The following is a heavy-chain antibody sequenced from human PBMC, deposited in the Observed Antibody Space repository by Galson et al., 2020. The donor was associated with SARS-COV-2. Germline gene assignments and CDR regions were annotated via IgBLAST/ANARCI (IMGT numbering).Heavy chain of an antibody. Sequence: ASVKVSCEASGYTFTKYYIHWVRQAPGQGLEWMGWISPNSGGTNFAQKFQGRVTLTRDTSTATAFMELSRLRFDDTAIYYCARDKTGTADNYFDPWGQRTLITVSS. CDR3: ARDKTGTADNYFDP. D-gene: IGHD1-1*01. V-gene: IGHV1-2*02. J-gene: IGHJ5*02. CDR1: GYTFTKYY. CDR2: ISPNSGGT.